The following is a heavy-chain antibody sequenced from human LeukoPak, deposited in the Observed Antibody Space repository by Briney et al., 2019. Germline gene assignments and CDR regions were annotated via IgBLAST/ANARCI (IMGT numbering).Heavy chain of an antibody. CDR1: GFTFSSSG. CDR2: ISYDGSNI. Sequence: PGRSLRLSCAASGFTFSSSGMHWVRQAPGKGLDWVAVISYDGSNIYYADSVKGRFSISRDNSKKTLYLQMNSLRTEDTAVYYCAKWRRGHYYGSGTELDYWGQGTLVTVSS. D-gene: IGHD3-10*01. J-gene: IGHJ4*02. V-gene: IGHV3-30*18. CDR3: AKWRRGHYYGSGTELDY.